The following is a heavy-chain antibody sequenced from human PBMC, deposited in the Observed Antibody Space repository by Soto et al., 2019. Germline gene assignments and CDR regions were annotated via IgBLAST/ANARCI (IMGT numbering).Heavy chain of an antibody. CDR1: GYTFTSYD. V-gene: IGHV1-8*01. CDR2: MNANSGNT. CDR3: ARWPDGDSYGGVDV. D-gene: IGHD4-17*01. J-gene: IGHJ6*02. Sequence: QVQLVQSGAEVKKPGASVKVSCKASGYTFTSYDISWVRQAPGQGLEWMGWMNANSGNTDYAQKFQGRVTMTRNTTKSTASTELVSRSSEATAVSDCARWPDGDSYGGVDVWGQGTTVTVSS.